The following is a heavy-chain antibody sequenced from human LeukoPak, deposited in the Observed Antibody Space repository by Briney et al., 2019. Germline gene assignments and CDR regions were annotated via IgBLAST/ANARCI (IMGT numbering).Heavy chain of an antibody. V-gene: IGHV3-33*01. CDR2: MWPDGSRK. D-gene: IGHD3-16*01. Sequence: PGGSLRLLCVPSGFTYSRYGIHWVHQAPAKGVEWVAGMWPDGSRKYYTDSVKGRFTVSRDTSKNRPYLEMSSLRVEDTAIYYCTRDADTSSHYDIFEIWGQGTMVTVSS. J-gene: IGHJ3*02. CDR3: TRDADTSSHYDIFEI. CDR1: GFTYSRYG.